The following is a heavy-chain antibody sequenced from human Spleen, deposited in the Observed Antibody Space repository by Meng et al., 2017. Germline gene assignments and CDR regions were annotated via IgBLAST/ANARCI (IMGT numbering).Heavy chain of an antibody. CDR3: ARKGLGLGFDY. D-gene: IGHD6-19*01. J-gene: IGHJ4*02. CDR2: INHSGST. Sequence: GPGLGKPSESLSRTLAVYGGSFSGYYWSWIRQPPGKGLEWIGEINHSGSTNYNPSLKSRVTISVDTSKNQFSLKLSSVTAADTAVYYCARKGLGLGFDYWGQGTLVTVSS. CDR1: GGSFSGYY. V-gene: IGHV4-34*01.